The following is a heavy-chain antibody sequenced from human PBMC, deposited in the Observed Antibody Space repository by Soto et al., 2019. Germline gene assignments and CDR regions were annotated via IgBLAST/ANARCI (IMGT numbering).Heavy chain of an antibody. CDR2: IYYSGST. D-gene: IGHD3-10*01. CDR3: ARGGLGGSGSAYYYYYGMDV. J-gene: IGHJ6*02. CDR1: GGSISSYY. Sequence: SETLSLTCTVSGGSISSYYWSWIRQPPGKGLEWIGYIYYSGSTYYNPSLKSRVTISVDTSKNQFSLKLSSVTAADTAVYYCARGGLGGSGSAYYYYYGMDVWGQGTTVTVSS. V-gene: IGHV4-59*12.